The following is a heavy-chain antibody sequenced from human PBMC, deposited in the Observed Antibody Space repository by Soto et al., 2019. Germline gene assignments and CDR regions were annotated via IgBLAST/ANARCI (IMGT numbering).Heavy chain of an antibody. D-gene: IGHD4-17*01. V-gene: IGHV3-11*01. CDR3: ARCSVYPSSVNTRLGY. CDR2: ISSSGSTI. CDR1: GFTFSDYY. Sequence: QVQLVESGGGLVKPGGSLRLSCAASGFTFSDYYMSWVRQAPGKGLEWVSYISSSGSTIYYAASVKGRFTISRDNAKNSRYLEMSRGRAEDTAVYYWARCSVYPSSVNTRLGYWGKGTLVTVSS. J-gene: IGHJ4*02.